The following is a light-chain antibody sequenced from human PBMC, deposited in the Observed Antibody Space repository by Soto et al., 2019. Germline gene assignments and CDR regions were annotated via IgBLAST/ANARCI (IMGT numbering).Light chain of an antibody. CDR3: QQSYSIPFT. J-gene: IGKJ2*01. V-gene: IGKV1-39*01. Sequence: DIQMTQSPSSLSASVGDRITITCRASQSISTYLNWYHQKPGKAPKLLISAASSLQSGVPSRFSGSGSGTDFTLTISSLQPEDFATYFCQQSYSIPFTFSQGTKVEIK. CDR2: AAS. CDR1: QSISTY.